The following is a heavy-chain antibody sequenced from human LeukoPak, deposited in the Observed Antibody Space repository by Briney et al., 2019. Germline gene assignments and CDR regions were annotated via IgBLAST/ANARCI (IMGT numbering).Heavy chain of an antibody. D-gene: IGHD6-19*01. CDR2: IWYDGSNK. CDR1: GLPLSSHG. Sequence: GGSLRLSCAVSGLPLSSHGMHWVRQAPGKGLEWVAVIWYDGSNKYYADSVKGRFTISRDNSKNTLDLQMNSLRAEDTAVYYCGRLYGSGWTIDYWGQGTLVTVSS. J-gene: IGHJ4*02. CDR3: GRLYGSGWTIDY. V-gene: IGHV3-33*01.